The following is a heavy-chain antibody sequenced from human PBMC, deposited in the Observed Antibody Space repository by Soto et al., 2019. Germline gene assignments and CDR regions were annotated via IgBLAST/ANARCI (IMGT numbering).Heavy chain of an antibody. V-gene: IGHV1-69*02. Sequence: QVQLVQSGAEVKRPGSSVKVSCKASGDTFTFYSINWVRQAPGLGLEWMGRINPILSMSNYAQRFQGRVPMTADKPTSTADMELSSLRSEDTAIYYCASSYGSGYRAFDYWGQGALVTVSS. D-gene: IGHD3-10*01. CDR2: INPILSMS. CDR3: ASSYGSGYRAFDY. J-gene: IGHJ4*02. CDR1: GDTFTFYS.